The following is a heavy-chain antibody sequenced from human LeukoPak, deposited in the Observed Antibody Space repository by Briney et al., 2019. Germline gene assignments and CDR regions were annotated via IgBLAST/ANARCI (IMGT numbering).Heavy chain of an antibody. CDR2: INHSGST. CDR3: ARGASVDTAMVPFDY. D-gene: IGHD5-18*01. J-gene: IGHJ4*02. V-gene: IGHV4-34*01. CDR1: GGSFSGYY. Sequence: TADTLSLTCAVYGGSFSGYYWSWIRQPPGKGLECIGEINHSGSTNYNPSLKSRVTISVDTSKNQFSLKLSSVTAAETAVYYCARGASVDTAMVPFDYWGEGTLVTVSS.